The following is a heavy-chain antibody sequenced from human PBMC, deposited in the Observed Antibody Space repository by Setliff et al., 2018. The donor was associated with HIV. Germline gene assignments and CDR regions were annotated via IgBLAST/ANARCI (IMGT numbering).Heavy chain of an antibody. CDR2: VYYTGTT. CDR3: MHLNSHTSDDSAVYFCARVRPAPGAALDY. D-gene: IGHD6-13*01. J-gene: IGHJ4*02. Sequence: SETLSLTCSVSGASLTSGSYFWNWLRLPAGKGLEWIGYVYYTGTTSLNPSVKTRVSMSVDTSKKHFSMRLTSVTRDTSTTTVYMHLNSHTSDDSAVYFCARVRPAPGAALDYWGQGTLVTVSS. CDR1: GASLTSGSYF. V-gene: IGHV4-61*10.